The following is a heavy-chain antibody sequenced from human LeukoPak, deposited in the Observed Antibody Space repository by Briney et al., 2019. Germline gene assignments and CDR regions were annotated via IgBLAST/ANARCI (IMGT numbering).Heavy chain of an antibody. V-gene: IGHV1-18*01. CDR1: GYTFTSYY. CDR2: IITDSGNT. D-gene: IGHD3-10*01. Sequence: ASVTVSCKASGYTFTSYYIHWVRQAPGQGLEWMGWIITDSGNTNYAQQFQGRVTLTTDTSTSTVYMDLRSLRSDDTAVYYCARGRGRTMIRGVNDYWGQGTLVTVSS. J-gene: IGHJ4*02. CDR3: ARGRGRTMIRGVNDY.